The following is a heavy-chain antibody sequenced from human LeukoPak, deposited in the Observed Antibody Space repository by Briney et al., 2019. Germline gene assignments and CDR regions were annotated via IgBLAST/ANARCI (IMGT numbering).Heavy chain of an antibody. V-gene: IGHV1-8*03. D-gene: IGHD3-22*01. Sequence: GASVKVSCKASGYTFTSYYMHWVRQATGQGLEWMGWMNPKSGDTGYSQKFQGRVFITRDTSINTAYMELSSLGSDDTAVYYCASYDLVYDSSGYYSDYWGQGTLVTVSS. J-gene: IGHJ4*02. CDR3: ASYDLVYDSSGYYSDY. CDR2: MNPKSGDT. CDR1: GYTFTSYY.